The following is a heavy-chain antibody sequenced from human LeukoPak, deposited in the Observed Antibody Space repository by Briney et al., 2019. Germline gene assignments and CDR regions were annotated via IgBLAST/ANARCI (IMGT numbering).Heavy chain of an antibody. Sequence: PSETLSLTCAVYGGSFSGYYWSWIRQPPGKGLEWIGEINHSGSTNYNPSLKSRVTISVDTSKNQFSLKLSSVTAADTAVYYCARVREIYSSSWPYDCWGQGTLVTVSS. D-gene: IGHD6-13*01. CDR3: ARVREIYSSSWPYDC. V-gene: IGHV4-34*01. CDR2: INHSGST. J-gene: IGHJ4*02. CDR1: GGSFSGYY.